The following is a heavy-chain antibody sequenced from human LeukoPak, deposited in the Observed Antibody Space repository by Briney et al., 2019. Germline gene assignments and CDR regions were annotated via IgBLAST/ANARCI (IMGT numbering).Heavy chain of an antibody. D-gene: IGHD3-9*01. CDR2: VYVGGDT. Sequence: TSETLSLTCTVSGDSISSGVYYWSWIRQSAGRELEWIGRVYVGGDTNYNPSLNSRLTIKLDSSRNQFSLKLTSVTAADTAVYYCARGSYDNYDDPWGQGILVTVSS. V-gene: IGHV4-61*02. J-gene: IGHJ5*02. CDR3: ARGSYDNYDDP. CDR1: GDSISSGVYY.